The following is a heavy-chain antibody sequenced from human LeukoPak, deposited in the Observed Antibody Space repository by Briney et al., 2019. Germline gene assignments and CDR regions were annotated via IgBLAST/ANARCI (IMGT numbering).Heavy chain of an antibody. CDR3: ARSGSSSWIDAFDI. CDR1: GYSISSSKW. CDR2: IYYSGSI. Sequence: SETLSFTCAVSGYSISSSKWWGWIRQPPGKGLEWIGYIYYSGSIYYNPSLKSRVTMSVDTSKNQFSLKLSSVTAVDTAVYYCARSGSSSWIDAFDIWGQGTMVTVSS. D-gene: IGHD6-13*01. J-gene: IGHJ3*02. V-gene: IGHV4-28*05.